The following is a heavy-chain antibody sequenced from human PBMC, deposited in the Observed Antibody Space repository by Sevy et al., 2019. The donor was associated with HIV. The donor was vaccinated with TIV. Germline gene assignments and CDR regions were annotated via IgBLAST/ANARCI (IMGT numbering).Heavy chain of an antibody. J-gene: IGHJ3*01. Sequence: SETLSLTCAVSGGSISTGGFSWNWIRQPPGKGLEWIGHIYRTGNTYYNPSLGSRVSISVDRSKNQFSLKLSSVTAADTAVYYCVRGHSYGYVSYGFDVWGQGTMVTVSS. CDR3: VRGHSYGYVSYGFDV. CDR2: IYRTGNT. D-gene: IGHD3-16*01. V-gene: IGHV4-30-2*01. CDR1: GGSISTGGFS.